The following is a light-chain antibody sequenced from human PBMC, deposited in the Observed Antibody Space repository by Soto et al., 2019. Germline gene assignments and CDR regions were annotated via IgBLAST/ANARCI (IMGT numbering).Light chain of an antibody. CDR1: SSDVGDFDY. CDR3: SSYTSTSTFYV. CDR2: EVS. J-gene: IGLJ1*01. Sequence: QSVLTQPASVSGSPGQSITLSCTGTSSDVGDFDYVSWYQQHPRKAPKLMIYEVSYRPSGVSNRFSGSKSGNTASLTISGLQAEDEADYSCSSYTSTSTFYVFGTGTKVTVL. V-gene: IGLV2-14*01.